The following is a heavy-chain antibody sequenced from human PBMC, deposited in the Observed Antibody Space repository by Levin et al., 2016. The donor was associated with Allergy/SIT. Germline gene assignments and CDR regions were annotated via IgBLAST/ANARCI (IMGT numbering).Heavy chain of an antibody. J-gene: IGHJ4*02. D-gene: IGHD2-15*01. Sequence: GESLKISCTGSGYIFANYYIVWVRQMPGRGLEWMGRIDPTDSYTYYSPSFQGRVTMSVDKSINTAYLQWSSLRASGTAIFYCARLFAGSLDYWGQGTLVTVSS. CDR1: GYIFANYY. CDR3: ARLFAGSLDY. CDR2: IDPTDSYT. V-gene: IGHV5-10-1*01.